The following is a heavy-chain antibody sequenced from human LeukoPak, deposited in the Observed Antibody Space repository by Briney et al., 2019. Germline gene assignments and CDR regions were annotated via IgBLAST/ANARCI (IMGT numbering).Heavy chain of an antibody. J-gene: IGHJ4*02. D-gene: IGHD3-9*01. CDR2: ISTSSSSK. CDR3: ARWDDLFLIDF. Sequence: GGSLRLSCAVSGFTFSSYRMSWVRQAPGKGLEWVSSISTSSSSKYYADSVKGRFTISRDNAKNSLDLQMNSLRAEDTAVYYCARWDDLFLIDFWGQGTLVIVSS. V-gene: IGHV3-21*01. CDR1: GFTFSSYR.